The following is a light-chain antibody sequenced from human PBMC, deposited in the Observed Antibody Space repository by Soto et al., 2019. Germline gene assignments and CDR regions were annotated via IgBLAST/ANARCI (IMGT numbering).Light chain of an antibody. V-gene: IGLV1-44*01. J-gene: IGLJ7*01. CDR3: AAWDDSLKAI. CDR1: SSNIGSNT. Sequence: QSVLTQPPSVSGTPGQRVTISCSGSSSNIGSNTVNWYQQFPGTAPRLLIYSSYQRSSGVPDRFSGSQSGTSASLAISGLQSDDEADYYCAAWDDSLKAIFGGGTPLTVL. CDR2: SSY.